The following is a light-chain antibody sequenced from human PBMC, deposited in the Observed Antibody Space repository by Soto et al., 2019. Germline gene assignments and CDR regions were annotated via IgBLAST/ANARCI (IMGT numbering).Light chain of an antibody. Sequence: DNQITQSPSSLSAYVGDRVTITCRASQSISIYLNWYQLKPGKAPNLLMYGASYLKSGVPTRFSGSGSGTDFTLTISSLQPEDFAIYYCQQTYTTPEITFGQGTRLEIK. J-gene: IGKJ5*01. CDR2: GAS. CDR3: QQTYTTPEIT. V-gene: IGKV1-39*01. CDR1: QSISIY.